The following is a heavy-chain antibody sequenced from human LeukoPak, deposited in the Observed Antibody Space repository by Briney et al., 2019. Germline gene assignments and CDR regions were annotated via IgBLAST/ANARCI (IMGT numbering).Heavy chain of an antibody. D-gene: IGHD2-15*01. CDR3: ARDYVVVVAAFNWFDP. Sequence: ASVKVSCKASGYTFTGYYMHWVRQAPGQGLEWMGWINPNSGGTNYAQKFQGRVTMPRDTSISTAYMELSRLRSDDTAVYYCARDYVVVVAAFNWFDPWGQGTLVTVSS. J-gene: IGHJ5*02. V-gene: IGHV1-2*02. CDR1: GYTFTGYY. CDR2: INPNSGGT.